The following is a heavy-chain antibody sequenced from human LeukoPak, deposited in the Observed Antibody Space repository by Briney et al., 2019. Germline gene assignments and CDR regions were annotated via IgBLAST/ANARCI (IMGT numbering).Heavy chain of an antibody. V-gene: IGHV3-30*02. J-gene: IGHJ4*02. CDR1: GFTFSSYG. D-gene: IGHD3-10*01. CDR3: AREGESYPDLDF. CDR2: IRYDGSNK. Sequence: GGSLRLSCAASGFTFSSYGMHWVRQAPGKGLEWVAFIRYDGSNKYYADSVYGRFTISRDNAKNSLYLQMNSLRAEDTAVYYCAREGESYPDLDFWGQGTLVTVSS.